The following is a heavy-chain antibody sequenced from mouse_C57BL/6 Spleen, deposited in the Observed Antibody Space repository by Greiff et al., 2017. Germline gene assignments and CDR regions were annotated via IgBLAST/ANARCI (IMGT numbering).Heavy chain of an antibody. J-gene: IGHJ3*01. CDR3: ARDYYGSRGAWFAY. CDR1: GYTFTDYY. D-gene: IGHD1-1*01. V-gene: IGHV1-26*01. Sequence: EVQLQQSGPELVKPGASVKISCKASGYTFTDYYMNWVKPSHGKSLEWIGDINPNNGGTSYNQKFKGKATLTVDQSSSTAYMELRSLTSEDSAVYYCARDYYGSRGAWFAYWGQGTLVTVSA. CDR2: INPNNGGT.